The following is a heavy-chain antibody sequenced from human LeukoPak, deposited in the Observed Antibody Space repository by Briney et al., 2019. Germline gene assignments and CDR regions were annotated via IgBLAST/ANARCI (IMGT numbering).Heavy chain of an antibody. CDR2: INHGGST. Sequence: SETLSLTCAVYGGSFSGYYWSWIRQSPGKGLEWIGEINHGGSTNYNPSLKSRVTISVGTSKNQFSLKVTSVTAADTAVYYCARNGGSYFLSWFDPWGQGTLVTVSS. CDR3: ARNGGSYFLSWFDP. CDR1: GGSFSGYY. J-gene: IGHJ5*02. D-gene: IGHD1-26*01. V-gene: IGHV4-34*01.